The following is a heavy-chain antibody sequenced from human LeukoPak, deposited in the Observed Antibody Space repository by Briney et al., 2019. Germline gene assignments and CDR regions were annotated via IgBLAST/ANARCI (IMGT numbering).Heavy chain of an antibody. J-gene: IGHJ5*02. CDR2: FDPEDGET. Sequence: ASVKVSCKVSGYTLTELSMHWVRQAPGKGLEWMGGFDPEDGETIYAQKFQGRVTMTEDISTDTAYMELSSLRSEDTAVYYCARDGAVAGTRGNWFDPWGQGTLVTVSS. CDR3: ARDGAVAGTRGNWFDP. D-gene: IGHD6-19*01. CDR1: GYTLTELS. V-gene: IGHV1-24*01.